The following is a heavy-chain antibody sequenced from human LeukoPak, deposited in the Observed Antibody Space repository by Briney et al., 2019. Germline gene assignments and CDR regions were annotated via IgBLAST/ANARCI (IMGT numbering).Heavy chain of an antibody. J-gene: IGHJ4*02. CDR2: IKEDGSEK. CDR3: ARDEY. CDR1: GFTFSSYA. Sequence: PGGSLRLSCAASGFTFSSYAMSWVRQAPGKGLEWVANIKEDGSEKYYVDSVKGRFTISRDNARNSLYLQMNSLRVEDTAVYYCARDEYWGQGTLVTVSS. V-gene: IGHV3-7*01.